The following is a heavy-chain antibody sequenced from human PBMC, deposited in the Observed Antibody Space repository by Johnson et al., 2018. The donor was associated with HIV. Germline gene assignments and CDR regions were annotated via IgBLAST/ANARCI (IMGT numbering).Heavy chain of an antibody. CDR2: ISYDGSNK. CDR1: GFTFSNYG. J-gene: IGHJ3*02. Sequence: QMQLVESGGGVVQPGRSLRLSCAASGFTFSNYGMHWVRQAPGKGLEWVAVISYDGSNKYYADSVKGRFTISRDNSKNTLYLQMNSLRAEDTAVYYCAKGRGGGEAFDIWGQGTMVTVSS. CDR3: AKGRGGGEAFDI. V-gene: IGHV3-30*18.